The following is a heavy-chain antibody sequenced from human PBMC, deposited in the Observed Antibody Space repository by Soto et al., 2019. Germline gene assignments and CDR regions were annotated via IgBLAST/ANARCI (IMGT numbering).Heavy chain of an antibody. CDR1: GFTFSSYG. J-gene: IGHJ4*02. CDR2: ISYDGSNK. V-gene: IGHV3-30*03. CDR3: TTGLIWPQLVYQGI. Sequence: HPGGSLRLSCAASGFTFSSYGMHWVRQAPGKGLEWVAVISYDGSNKYYADSVKGRFTISRDNSKNTLYLQMNSLRAEDTAVYYCTTGLIWPQLVYQGIWGQGTQVTVSS. D-gene: IGHD2-21*02.